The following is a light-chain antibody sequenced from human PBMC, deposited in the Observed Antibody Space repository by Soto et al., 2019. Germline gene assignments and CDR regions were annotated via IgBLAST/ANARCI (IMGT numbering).Light chain of an antibody. CDR1: SSNIGAGYD. Sequence: QSVLTQPPSVSGAPGQSVTISCTGTSSNIGAGYDIHWYQQPPGTAPKLVIYNNHNRPSGVPDRFSGSKSGTSGSLAITGLQAEDEADYYCSSYTSSSTVVFGGGTKVTVL. J-gene: IGLJ2*01. V-gene: IGLV1-40*01. CDR2: NNH. CDR3: SSYTSSSTVV.